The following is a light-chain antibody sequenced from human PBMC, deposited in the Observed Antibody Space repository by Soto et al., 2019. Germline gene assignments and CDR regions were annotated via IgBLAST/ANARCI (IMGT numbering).Light chain of an antibody. V-gene: IGKV3-20*01. CDR1: QSVSIH. CDR2: DTS. J-gene: IGKJ1*01. CDR3: QQYGGSPRT. Sequence: EIVLTQSPGTLSVSLGERATLSCRASQSVSIHLAWYQQKPGQAPRLLIYDTSTRATGIPARFSGSGSGTDFTLTISRLEPEDFAVYYCQQYGGSPRTFGQGTKVDIK.